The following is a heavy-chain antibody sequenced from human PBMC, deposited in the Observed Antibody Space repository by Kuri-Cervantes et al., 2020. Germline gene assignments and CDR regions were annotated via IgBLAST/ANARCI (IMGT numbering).Heavy chain of an antibody. CDR2: INHSGST. CDR3: ARGTYYYDSSGYD. J-gene: IGHJ4*02. D-gene: IGHD3-22*01. Sequence: GSLRLSCAVYGGSFSGYYWSWIRQPPGKGLEWIGEINHSGSTNYNPSLKSRVTISVDTSKNQFSLKLSSVTAADTAVYYCARGTYYYDSSGYDWGQGTLVTVSS. CDR1: GGSFSGYY. V-gene: IGHV4-34*01.